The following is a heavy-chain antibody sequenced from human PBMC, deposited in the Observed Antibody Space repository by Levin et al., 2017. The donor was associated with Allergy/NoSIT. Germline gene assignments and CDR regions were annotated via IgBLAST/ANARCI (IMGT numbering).Heavy chain of an antibody. CDR2: IYSGGST. CDR3: AREGEGYDFWSGYSPRPYYYYGMDV. D-gene: IGHD3-3*01. V-gene: IGHV3-53*01. CDR1: GFTVSSNY. J-gene: IGHJ6*02. Sequence: GGSLRLSCAASGFTVSSNYMSWVRQAPGKGLEWVSVIYSGGSTYYADSVKGRFTISRDNSKNTLYLQMNSLRAEDTAVYYCAREGEGYDFWSGYSPRPYYYYGMDVWGQGTTVTVSS.